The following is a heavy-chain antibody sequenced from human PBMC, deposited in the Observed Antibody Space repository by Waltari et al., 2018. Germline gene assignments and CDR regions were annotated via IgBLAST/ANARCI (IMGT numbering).Heavy chain of an antibody. D-gene: IGHD3-10*01. Sequence: EVQLVESGGGLVKPGGSLRLSCTASGLPFSSAWMSWVHQAPGKGRVGVARSKGKTESETTEYAAPVKGRFTISRDDSKNTLYLQMNSLETDDTAVYYCTTVYYGSGNYYNAEVWGQGTLVTVSS. CDR2: SKGKTESETT. CDR3: TTVYYGSGNYYNAEV. CDR1: GLPFSSAW. J-gene: IGHJ4*02. V-gene: IGHV3-15*01.